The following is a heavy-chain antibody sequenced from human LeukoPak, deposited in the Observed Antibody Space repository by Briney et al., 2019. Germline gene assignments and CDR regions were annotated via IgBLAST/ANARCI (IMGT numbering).Heavy chain of an antibody. CDR1: GGTFSSYA. V-gene: IGHV1-69*04. Sequence: ASVKVSCKASGGTFSSYAISWVRQAPGQGLEWMGRIIPILGIANYAQKFQGRVTITADKSTSTAYMELSSLRSEDTAVYYCARDREDGYDSSGYYYFDYWGQGTLVTVSS. CDR3: ARDREDGYDSSGYYYFDY. D-gene: IGHD3-22*01. CDR2: IIPILGIA. J-gene: IGHJ4*02.